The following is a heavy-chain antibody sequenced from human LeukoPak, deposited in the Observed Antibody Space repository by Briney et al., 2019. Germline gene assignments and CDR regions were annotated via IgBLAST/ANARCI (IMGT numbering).Heavy chain of an antibody. D-gene: IGHD3-3*01. CDR3: ARDGFWSDHFDY. J-gene: IGHJ4*02. V-gene: IGHV3-7*01. CDR2: IKQDGSEK. Sequence: GGSLRLSCAASGFTFSSYSMNWVRQAPGKGLEWVANIKQDGSEKYYVDSVKGRFTISRDNAKNSLYLQMNSLRAEDTAVYYCARDGFWSDHFDYWGQGTLVTVSS. CDR1: GFTFSSYS.